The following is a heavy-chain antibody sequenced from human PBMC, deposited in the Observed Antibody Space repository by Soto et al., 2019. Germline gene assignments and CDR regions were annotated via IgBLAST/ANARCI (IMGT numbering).Heavy chain of an antibody. D-gene: IGHD3-9*01. Sequence: SETLSLTCAVYGGSFSGYYWSWIRQPPGKGLEWIGEINHSGSTNYNPSLKSRVTISVDTSKNQFSLKLSSVTAADTAVFYFARVLTGYYTPPDAFDIWGQGTMVTVSS. J-gene: IGHJ3*02. CDR3: ARVLTGYYTPPDAFDI. CDR2: INHSGST. V-gene: IGHV4-34*01. CDR1: GGSFSGYY.